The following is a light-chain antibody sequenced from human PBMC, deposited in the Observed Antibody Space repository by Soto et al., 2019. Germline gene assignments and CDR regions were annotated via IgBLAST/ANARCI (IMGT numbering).Light chain of an antibody. Sequence: DIQMTQSPSSLSASVGDRVTITCQASQDISTYLNWYQHKPGKAPKLLIYDASNLETGVPSRFGGSGSGTDFTFSISSLQPEDIATYYCQQFDNFPRAIIFGQGTRLELK. CDR1: QDISTY. CDR2: DAS. CDR3: QQFDNFPRAII. J-gene: IGKJ5*01. V-gene: IGKV1-33*01.